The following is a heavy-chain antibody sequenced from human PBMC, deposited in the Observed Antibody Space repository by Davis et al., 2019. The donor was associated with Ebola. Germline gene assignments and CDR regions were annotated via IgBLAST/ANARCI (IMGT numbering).Heavy chain of an antibody. Sequence: PSETLSLTCTVSGGSISSYYWSWIRQPAGKGLEWIGRIYTSGSTNYNPSLKSRVTMSVDTSKNQFSLKLSSVTAADTAVYYCARTRRGSGYYTGDFDYWGQGTLVTVSS. J-gene: IGHJ4*02. D-gene: IGHD3-3*01. V-gene: IGHV4-4*07. CDR3: ARTRRGSGYYTGDFDY. CDR1: GGSISSYY. CDR2: IYTSGST.